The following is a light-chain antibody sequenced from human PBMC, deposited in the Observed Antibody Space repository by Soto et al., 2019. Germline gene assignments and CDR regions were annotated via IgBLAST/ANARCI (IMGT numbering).Light chain of an antibody. CDR3: AAWDDSLNGWV. J-gene: IGLJ3*02. CDR2: SND. CDR1: SSNIGSNT. V-gene: IGLV1-44*01. Sequence: QSVLTQPPSASGTPGQRVTISCSGSSSNIGSNTVNWYQQLPGTAPKLLIYSNDQPPSGVPDRFSGSKSGTSASLAISGLQSEDEADYYCAAWDDSLNGWVFGGGTKVTVL.